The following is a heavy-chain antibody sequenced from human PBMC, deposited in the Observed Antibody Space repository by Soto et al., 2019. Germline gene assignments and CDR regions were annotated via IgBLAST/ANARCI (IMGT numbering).Heavy chain of an antibody. CDR2: ISAYNGNT. D-gene: IGHD6-13*01. V-gene: IGHV1-18*01. CDR1: GYTFTSYG. CDR3: ARESSRSCHDY. J-gene: IGHJ4*02. Sequence: QVPLVQSGAEVKKPGASVKVSCKASGYTFTSYGISWVRQAPGQGLEWMGWISAYNGNTNYAQKLQGRVTMTTDTPTSTAYMELRSLRSDVTAVYYCARESSRSCHDYWGQGTLVTVSS.